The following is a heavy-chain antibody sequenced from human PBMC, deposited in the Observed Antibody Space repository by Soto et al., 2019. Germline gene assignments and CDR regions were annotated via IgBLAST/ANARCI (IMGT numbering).Heavy chain of an antibody. CDR3: AHRPRTGGGYFYFEN. CDR2: IYWNDDK. D-gene: IGHD2-21*01. Sequence: QITLKESGPTLVKSTQTLTLTCSLSGFSLTTSGVAVGWIRQPPGKALEWLALIYWNDDKRYSPSLKSRLTITKDTSKNQVVLTMTNMDPVDTATYYCAHRPRTGGGYFYFENWGQGSLVTVSP. CDR1: GFSLTTSGVA. J-gene: IGHJ4*02. V-gene: IGHV2-5*01.